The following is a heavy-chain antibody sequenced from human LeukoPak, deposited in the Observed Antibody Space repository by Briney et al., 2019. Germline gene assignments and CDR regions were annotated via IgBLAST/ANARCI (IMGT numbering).Heavy chain of an antibody. V-gene: IGHV3-30-3*01. Sequence: GGSLRLSCAASGFTFSSYAMSWVRQAPGKGLEWVAVISYDGSNKYYADSVKGRFTISRDNSKNTLYLQVNSLRAEDTAVYYCRGGGVDYWGQGTLVTVSS. CDR1: GFTFSSYA. J-gene: IGHJ4*02. D-gene: IGHD1-26*01. CDR3: RGGGVDY. CDR2: ISYDGSNK.